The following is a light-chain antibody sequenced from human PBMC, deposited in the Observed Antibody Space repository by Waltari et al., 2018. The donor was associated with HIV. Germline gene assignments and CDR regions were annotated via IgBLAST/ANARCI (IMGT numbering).Light chain of an antibody. Sequence: QSALTPPASVSGSPGQSITISCTATSSDIGVYHSVSWYQHHPGKAPKVIIYEVTNRPSGVSNRFSGSKSGNTASLTISGLQAEDEADYFCTSYISSSTPVFGGGTKLTVL. CDR2: EVT. CDR1: SSDIGVYHS. CDR3: TSYISSSTPV. V-gene: IGLV2-14*01. J-gene: IGLJ3*02.